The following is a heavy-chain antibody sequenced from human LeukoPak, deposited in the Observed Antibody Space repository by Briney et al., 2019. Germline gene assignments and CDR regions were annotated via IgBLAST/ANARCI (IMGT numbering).Heavy chain of an antibody. D-gene: IGHD3-10*01. CDR2: ISGSGGST. CDR3: AKDFGEAAFDI. CDR1: GFTVSRTY. Sequence: GGSLRLSCAASGFTVSRTYMNWVRQAPGKGLEWVSVISGSGGSTYYADSVKGRFTISRDNSKNTLYLQMNSLRAEDTAVYYCAKDFGEAAFDIWGQGTMVTVSS. V-gene: IGHV3-23*01. J-gene: IGHJ3*02.